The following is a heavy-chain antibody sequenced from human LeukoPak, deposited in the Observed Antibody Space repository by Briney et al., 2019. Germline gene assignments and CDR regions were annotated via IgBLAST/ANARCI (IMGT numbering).Heavy chain of an antibody. D-gene: IGHD1-26*01. Sequence: SETLSLTCTVSGVSISSYYWSWVRQPPGKGREWVGYIYNSGSTNYNPSLKSRVTISVDTSKKQFSLKLRSVPAADTAVYYCARPRNRIVGATTGYFDYWGQGTLVTVSS. CDR2: IYNSGST. J-gene: IGHJ4*02. CDR1: GVSISSYY. CDR3: ARPRNRIVGATTGYFDY. V-gene: IGHV4-59*08.